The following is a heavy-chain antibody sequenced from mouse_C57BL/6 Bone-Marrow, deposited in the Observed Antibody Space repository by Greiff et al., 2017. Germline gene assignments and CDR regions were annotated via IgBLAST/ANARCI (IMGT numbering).Heavy chain of an antibody. CDR3: ARHGTTVVSPYFDY. Sequence: DVHLVESGGGLVQPGGSLKLSCAASGFTFRDYYMYWVRQTPEKRLEWVAYLSTGGGSTYYPDTVKGRFTITRDNAKNTLYLQMSRLKSEDTAMYYCARHGTTVVSPYFDYWGQGTTLTVSS. CDR1: GFTFRDYY. D-gene: IGHD1-1*01. CDR2: LSTGGGST. V-gene: IGHV5-12*01. J-gene: IGHJ2*01.